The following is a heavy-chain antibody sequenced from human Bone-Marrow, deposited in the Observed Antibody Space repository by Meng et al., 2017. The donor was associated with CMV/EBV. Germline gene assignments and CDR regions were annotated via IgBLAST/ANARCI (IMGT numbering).Heavy chain of an antibody. J-gene: IGHJ5*02. CDR2: ISSSSSYI. CDR1: GFTFSSYS. V-gene: IGHV3-21*04. CDR3: AKDSLGGSSWYGGWFDP. D-gene: IGHD6-13*01. Sequence: GESLKISCAASGFTFSSYSMNWVRQAPGKGLEWVSSISSSSSYIYYADSVKGRFTISRDNSKNSLYLQMNSLRTEDTALYYCAKDSLGGSSWYGGWFDPWGQGTLVTVSS.